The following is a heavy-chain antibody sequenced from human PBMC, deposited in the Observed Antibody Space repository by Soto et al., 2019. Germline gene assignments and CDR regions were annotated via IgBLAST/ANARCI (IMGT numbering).Heavy chain of an antibody. D-gene: IGHD2-2*01. V-gene: IGHV3-23*01. J-gene: IGHJ4*02. CDR3: AKDHCSSTSCYASMVY. Sequence: GGSLRLSCAASGFTFSSYAMSWVRQAPGKGLEWVSAISGSGGSTYYADSVKGRFTISRDNSKNTLYLQMNSLRAEDTAVYYCAKDHCSSTSCYASMVYWGQGTLVTVSS. CDR1: GFTFSSYA. CDR2: ISGSGGST.